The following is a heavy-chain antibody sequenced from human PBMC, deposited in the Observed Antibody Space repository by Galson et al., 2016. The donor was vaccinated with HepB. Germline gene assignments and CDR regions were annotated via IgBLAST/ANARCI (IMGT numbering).Heavy chain of an antibody. J-gene: IGHJ3*02. CDR2: IIPISGTP. D-gene: IGHD3-16*02. V-gene: IGHV1-69*13. CDR3: ARDPRGAISPTRAAFDI. Sequence: SVKVSCKASGGTFNSYAFTWVRQAPGQGLEWMGRIIPISGTPSYAQRFQGRVTITADESTTTTYVELSSLTSEDTAVYYCARDPRGAISPTRAAFDIWGQGTMVTVSS. CDR1: GGTFNSYA.